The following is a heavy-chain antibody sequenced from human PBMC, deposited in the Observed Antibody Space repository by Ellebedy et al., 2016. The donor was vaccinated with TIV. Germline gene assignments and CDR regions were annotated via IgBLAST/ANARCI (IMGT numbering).Heavy chain of an antibody. J-gene: IGHJ3*02. Sequence: ASVKVSXXASGYTFTSYYMHWVRQAPGQGLEWMGIINPSGGSTSYAQKFQGRVTMTRDTSTSTVYMELSSLRSEDTAVYYCARDYYDSSGYYPKGFAFDIWGQGTMVTVSS. CDR3: ARDYYDSSGYYPKGFAFDI. CDR2: INPSGGST. CDR1: GYTFTSYY. D-gene: IGHD3-22*01. V-gene: IGHV1-46*01.